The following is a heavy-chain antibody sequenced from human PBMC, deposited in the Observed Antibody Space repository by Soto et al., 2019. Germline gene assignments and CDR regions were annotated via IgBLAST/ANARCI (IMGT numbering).Heavy chain of an antibody. V-gene: IGHV3-21*01. CDR2: ISSGSSYI. Sequence: GGSLRLSCAASGFTFSTYTMNWVRQAPGKGLEWISSISSGSSYIYYAGSVKGRFTISRDNAKNSLFLQMNSLRADDTAVYYCARDILSGGAYPDSWGQGTKVTV. CDR1: GFTFSTYT. D-gene: IGHD3-10*01. J-gene: IGHJ5*01. CDR3: ARDILSGGAYPDS.